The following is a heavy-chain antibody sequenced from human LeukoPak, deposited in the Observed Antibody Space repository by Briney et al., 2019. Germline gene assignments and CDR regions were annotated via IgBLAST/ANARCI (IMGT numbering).Heavy chain of an antibody. V-gene: IGHV3-21*01. CDR2: ITSSSSYI. CDR3: ARGGSSEIGY. D-gene: IGHD6-13*01. Sequence: GGSLRLSCAASGFTFSAYSMNWVRQAPGKGLEWVSSITSSSSYIYYADPVKGRFTISRDNAKNSLYLEMNSLRAEDTAVYYCARGGSSEIGYWGQGTLVTVSS. J-gene: IGHJ4*02. CDR1: GFTFSAYS.